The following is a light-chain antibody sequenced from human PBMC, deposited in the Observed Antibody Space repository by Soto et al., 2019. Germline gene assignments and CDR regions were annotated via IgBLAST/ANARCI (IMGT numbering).Light chain of an antibody. CDR1: QSLLHSNGYNY. J-gene: IGKJ3*01. CDR3: MQAIQTPLT. Sequence: DIVMTQSPLSLPVTPGEPASISCRSSQSLLHSNGYNYLDWYLQKPGQSPQLLIYLGSNRASGVPDRFSGSGSGTDFTLKISRVEAEDVGVYYCMQAIQTPLTFGHETKVDIK. V-gene: IGKV2-28*01. CDR2: LGS.